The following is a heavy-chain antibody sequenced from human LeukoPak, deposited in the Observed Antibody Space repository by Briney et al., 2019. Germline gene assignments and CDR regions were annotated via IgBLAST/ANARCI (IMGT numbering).Heavy chain of an antibody. V-gene: IGHV4-61*02. Sequence: PSQTLSLTCTVSGGSIRSGSDYWSWIRQPAGKGLEWIGRIYMSGSTDYNPSFKSRVTMSVDTSKNQVSLKLRSVTAADTAVYYCARVVWGGDFHYSLDVWGKGTTVIVSS. CDR3: ARVVWGGDFHYSLDV. CDR1: GGSIRSGSDY. D-gene: IGHD7-27*01. J-gene: IGHJ6*03. CDR2: IYMSGST.